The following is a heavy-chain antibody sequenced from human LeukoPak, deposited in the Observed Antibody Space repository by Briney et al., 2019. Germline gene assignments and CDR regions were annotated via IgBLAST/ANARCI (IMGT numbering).Heavy chain of an antibody. D-gene: IGHD3-10*01. CDR2: IKQDGSEK. J-gene: IGHJ6*03. Sequence: PRGSLRLSCAASGFTFSSYWMSWVRQAPGKGLEWVANIKQDGSEKYYVDSVKGRFTISRDNAKNSLYLQMNSLRAEDTAVYYCARDDQGTMVYYYYYYMDVWGKGTTVTVSS. V-gene: IGHV3-7*01. CDR3: ARDDQGTMVYYYYYYMDV. CDR1: GFTFSSYW.